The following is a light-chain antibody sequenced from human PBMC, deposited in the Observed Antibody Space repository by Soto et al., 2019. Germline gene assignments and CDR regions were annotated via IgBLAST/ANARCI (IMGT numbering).Light chain of an antibody. Sequence: DIQMTQSPSSLSASVEDRVIITCRASRSISNHLNWYQQTPGKAPKLLIFAASSLQSGVPSRFSGSRSGPDFTLTISSLQPEDFATYYCQQSYSSPPTFGQGTKVDIK. CDR1: RSISNH. V-gene: IGKV1-39*01. J-gene: IGKJ1*01. CDR3: QQSYSSPPT. CDR2: AAS.